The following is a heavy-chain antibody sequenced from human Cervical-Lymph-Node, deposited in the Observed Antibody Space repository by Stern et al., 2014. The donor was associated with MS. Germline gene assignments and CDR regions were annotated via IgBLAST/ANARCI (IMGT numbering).Heavy chain of an antibody. CDR3: AKDMERFGELFWPAPGPIDY. CDR2: ISWDSGSI. CDR1: GFTFADYA. J-gene: IGHJ4*02. Sequence: VQLVESGGGLVQPGRSLRLSCAASGFTFADYAMHWVRQAPGKGLEWVSGISWDSGSIGYADSVKGRFTISRDNAKNSLYLQMNSLGAEDTALYYCAKDMERFGELFWPAPGPIDYWGQGTLVTVSS. V-gene: IGHV3-9*01. D-gene: IGHD3-10*01.